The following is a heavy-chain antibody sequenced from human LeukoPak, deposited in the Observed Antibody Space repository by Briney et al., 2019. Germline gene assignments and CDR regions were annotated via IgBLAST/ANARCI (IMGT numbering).Heavy chain of an antibody. CDR1: GGSISSSSYY. CDR2: IYYSGST. V-gene: IGHV4-39*01. CDR3: ERLGYCSGGSCYDFDY. Sequence: SETLSLTCTVSGGSISSSSYYWGWIRQPPGKGLEWIGSIYYSGSTYYNPSLKSRVTISVDTSKNQFSLKLSSVTAADTAVYYCERLGYCSGGSCYDFDYWGQGTLVTVSP. D-gene: IGHD2-15*01. J-gene: IGHJ4*02.